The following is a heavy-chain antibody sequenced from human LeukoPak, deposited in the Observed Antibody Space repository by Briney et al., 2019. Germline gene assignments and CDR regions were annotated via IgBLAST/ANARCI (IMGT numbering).Heavy chain of an antibody. CDR1: GFTFSSYS. V-gene: IGHV3-21*01. CDR2: ISSSSSYI. Sequence: GGSLRLSCAASGFTFSSYSMNWVRQAPGKGLEWVSSISSSSSYIYYEDSVKGRFTISRDNAKNSLYLQMNSLRAEDTAVYYCARSGIAAAGTGRFDPWGQGTLVTVSS. D-gene: IGHD6-13*01. CDR3: ARSGIAAAGTGRFDP. J-gene: IGHJ5*02.